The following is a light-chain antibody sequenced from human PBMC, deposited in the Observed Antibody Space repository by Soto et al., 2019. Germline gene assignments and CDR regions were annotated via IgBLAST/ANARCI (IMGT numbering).Light chain of an antibody. J-gene: IGKJ5*01. CDR1: QTISSW. Sequence: DIQMTQSPSTLSGSVGDRVTITCRASQTISSWLAWYQQKPGKAPKLLIYKASTLESGVPSRFSGSGSGTEFTLTISSLQPDDFATYYCQHYNSYSYTFGQGTRLEIK. V-gene: IGKV1-5*03. CDR2: KAS. CDR3: QHYNSYSYT.